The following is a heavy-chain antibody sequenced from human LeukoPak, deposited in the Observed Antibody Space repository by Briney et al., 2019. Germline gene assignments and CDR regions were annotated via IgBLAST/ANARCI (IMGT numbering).Heavy chain of an antibody. Sequence: GGSLRLSCAASGFPFSSFWMHWVRQVPGKGLVWVSGINNDGSIRGYADSVKGRFTISRDNAKTTLHLQMNSLRDEDTAVYYCARGGYGAHMGWGQGTLVTVSS. CDR2: INNDGSIR. CDR3: ARGGYGAHMG. J-gene: IGHJ4*02. V-gene: IGHV3-74*01. CDR1: GFPFSSFW. D-gene: IGHD4/OR15-4a*01.